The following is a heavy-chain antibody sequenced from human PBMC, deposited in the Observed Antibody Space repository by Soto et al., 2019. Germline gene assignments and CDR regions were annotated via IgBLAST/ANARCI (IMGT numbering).Heavy chain of an antibody. Sequence: EVQLLESGGGLVQPGGSLRLSCAASGFTFSSYAMTWVRQAPGQGLEWVSAVSGSGGNTYYPDSVKGRFTISRDSSKNTLDLQMNSLRAEDTAIYYCARTHTTGVVATARIDYWGQGTLVTVSS. CDR3: ARTHTTGVVATARIDY. V-gene: IGHV3-23*01. CDR1: GFTFSSYA. J-gene: IGHJ4*02. CDR2: VSGSGGNT. D-gene: IGHD2-2*01.